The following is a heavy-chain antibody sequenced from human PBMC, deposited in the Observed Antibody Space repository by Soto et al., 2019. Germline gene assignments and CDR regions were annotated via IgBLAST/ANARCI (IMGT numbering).Heavy chain of an antibody. Sequence: ETLSLTCTVSGGSMSRYYWTWIRQPPGKGLEWIGNIHYTGSTNYNPSLKSRVTILLGTSTSQFSLKVSSVTAADTAVYYCARDLTISSTDGPLDPWGHGTLVTVSS. J-gene: IGHJ5*02. CDR2: IHYTGST. D-gene: IGHD1-1*01. CDR3: ARDLTISSTDGPLDP. CDR1: GGSMSRYY. V-gene: IGHV4-59*01.